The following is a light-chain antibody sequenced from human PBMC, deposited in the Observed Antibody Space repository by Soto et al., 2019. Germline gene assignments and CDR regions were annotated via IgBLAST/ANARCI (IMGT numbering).Light chain of an antibody. V-gene: IGKV1-5*03. Sequence: DIQMTQSPSTLSASLGDRVTITCRASQSITTWLAWYQQKPGKAPKLLIYKASTLKSGVQSRFSGSGSGTEFTLTISSLQPDDFATYYCQHYNSYPEAFGQGTKVDIK. J-gene: IGKJ1*01. CDR1: QSITTW. CDR3: QHYNSYPEA. CDR2: KAS.